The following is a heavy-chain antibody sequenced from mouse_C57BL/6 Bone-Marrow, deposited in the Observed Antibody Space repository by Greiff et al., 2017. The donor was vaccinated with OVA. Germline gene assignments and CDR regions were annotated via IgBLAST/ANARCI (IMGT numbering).Heavy chain of an antibody. J-gene: IGHJ3*01. CDR2: FYPGSGSI. Sequence: VQRVESGAELVKPGASVKLSCKASGYTFTEYTIHWVKQRSGQGLAWNGWFYPGSGSIKYNEKLKDKAKLTADKSSSTVYMELSRLTSEDSAVYFCARQFYSNYKFADWGQGTLVTVSA. CDR1: GYTFTEYT. D-gene: IGHD2-5*01. V-gene: IGHV1-62-2*01. CDR3: ARQFYSNYKFAD.